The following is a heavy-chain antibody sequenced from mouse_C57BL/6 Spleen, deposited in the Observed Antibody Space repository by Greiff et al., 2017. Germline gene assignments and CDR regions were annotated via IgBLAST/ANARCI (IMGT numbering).Heavy chain of an antibody. CDR1: GYTFTDYN. V-gene: IGHV1-22*01. D-gene: IGHD2-3*01. Sequence: VQLQQSGPELVKPGASVKMSCKASGYTFTDYNMHWVKQSHGKSLEWIGYINPNNGGTSYNQKFKGKATLTVNKSSSTAYMELRSLTSEDSAVYYCARRVTGPWYFDVWGTGTTVTVSS. J-gene: IGHJ1*03. CDR3: ARRVTGPWYFDV. CDR2: INPNNGGT.